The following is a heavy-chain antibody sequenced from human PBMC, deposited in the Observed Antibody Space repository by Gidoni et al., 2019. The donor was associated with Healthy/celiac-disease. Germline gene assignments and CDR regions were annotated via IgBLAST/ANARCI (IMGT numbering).Heavy chain of an antibody. D-gene: IGHD3-10*01. Sequence: QVQLVASGGGVVQLGRSLRLSCAASGFTFSSYGMHWVRQAPGKGLEWVAVISYDGSNKYYAESVKGRFTISRDNSKNTLYLQMNSLRAEDTAVYYCAKDAYYGSGSYGADYWGQGTLVTVSS. CDR3: AKDAYYGSGSYGADY. V-gene: IGHV3-30*18. J-gene: IGHJ4*02. CDR2: ISYDGSNK. CDR1: GFTFSSYG.